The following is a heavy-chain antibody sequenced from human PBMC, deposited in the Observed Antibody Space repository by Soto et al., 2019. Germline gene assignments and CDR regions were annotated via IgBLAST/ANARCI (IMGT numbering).Heavy chain of an antibody. CDR3: VKGGGDCRSSSCFRLSHFSYALDV. D-gene: IGHD2-2*01. Sequence: SLRLSCAASGFTFSSYAMSWVRQAPGKGLEWVSTISGSGDSTYYADSVKGRFTISRDNSRYTLSLQMYSLRAEDTAVYYCVKGGGDCRSSSCFRLSHFSYALDVWGQGTTVTVS. J-gene: IGHJ6*02. V-gene: IGHV3-23*01. CDR1: GFTFSSYA. CDR2: ISGSGDST.